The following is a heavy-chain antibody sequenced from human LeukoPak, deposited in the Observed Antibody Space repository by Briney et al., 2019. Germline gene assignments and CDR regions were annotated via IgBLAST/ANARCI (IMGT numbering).Heavy chain of an antibody. CDR1: GGTFSSYA. J-gene: IGHJ6*03. Sequence: ASVKVSCKASGGTFSSYAISWVRQAPGQGLEWMGGIIPIFGTANYAQKFQGRVMITTDESTSTAYMELSSLRSEDTAVYYCARGPRRPGPYYYYYMDVWGKGTTVTVSS. CDR3: ARGPRRPGPYYYYYMDV. V-gene: IGHV1-69*05. CDR2: IIPIFGTA. D-gene: IGHD6-6*01.